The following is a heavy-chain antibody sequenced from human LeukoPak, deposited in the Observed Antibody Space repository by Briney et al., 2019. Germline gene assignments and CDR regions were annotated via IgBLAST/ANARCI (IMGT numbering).Heavy chain of an antibody. CDR2: IIGNAAST. CDR3: ARETYGGNWGFDY. V-gene: IGHV3-23*01. J-gene: IGHJ4*02. CDR1: GFTFRTYA. D-gene: IGHD4-23*01. Sequence: PGGSLRLSCAASGFTFRTYAMSWVRQAPGEGLEWVSGIIGNAASTYYADSVKGRFTISRDNAKNSLYLQMNSLRAEDTAVYYCARETYGGNWGFDYWGQGTLVTVSS.